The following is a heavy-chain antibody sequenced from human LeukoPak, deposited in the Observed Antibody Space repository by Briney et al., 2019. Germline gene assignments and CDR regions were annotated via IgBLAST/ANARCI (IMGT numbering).Heavy chain of an antibody. CDR2: ISSSSSYI. CDR1: GFTFSSYS. D-gene: IGHD6-13*01. J-gene: IGHJ3*02. V-gene: IGHV3-21*01. Sequence: GGSLRLSCAASGFTFSSYSMNWVRQAPGKGLEWVSSISSSSSYIYYADSVKGRLTISRDNAKNSLYLQMNSLRAEDTAVYYCARDGGSSSWKIDAFDIWGQGTMVTVSS. CDR3: ARDGGSSSWKIDAFDI.